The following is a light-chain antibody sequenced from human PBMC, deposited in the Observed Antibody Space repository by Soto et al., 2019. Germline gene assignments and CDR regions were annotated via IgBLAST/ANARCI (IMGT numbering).Light chain of an antibody. CDR1: QSISSW. CDR2: KAS. Sequence: DIQMTQSPSTLSASVGDRVTITFRASQSISSWLAWYQQKPGKAPKLLIYKASSLESGVPSRFSGSGSGTEFTLTISSLQPDDFATYYCQQANSFPITFGQGTRLEIK. V-gene: IGKV1-5*03. CDR3: QQANSFPIT. J-gene: IGKJ5*01.